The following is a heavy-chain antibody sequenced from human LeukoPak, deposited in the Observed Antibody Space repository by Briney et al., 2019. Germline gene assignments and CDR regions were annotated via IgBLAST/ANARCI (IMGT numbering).Heavy chain of an antibody. J-gene: IGHJ3*02. V-gene: IGHV4-34*01. D-gene: IGHD6-6*01. CDR1: GGSFSGYY. CDR2: INHSGST. CDR3: ATLTARPVDAFDI. Sequence: SETLSLTCAVYGGSFSGYYWSWIRQPPGKGLEWIGEINHSGSTNYNPSLKSRVTISVDRSKNQFSLKVNSVTAADTAVYYCATLTARPVDAFDIWGQGTMVTVSS.